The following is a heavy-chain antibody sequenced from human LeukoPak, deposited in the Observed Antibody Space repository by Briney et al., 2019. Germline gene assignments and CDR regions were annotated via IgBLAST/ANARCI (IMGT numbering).Heavy chain of an antibody. J-gene: IGHJ4*02. V-gene: IGHV1-69*05. Sequence: SVKVSCKASGGTFSSYAISWVRQAPGQGLEWMGRIIPIFGTANYAQKFQGRVTITTDESTSTAYMELSSLRSEDTAVYYCATVGMHYYDSSGYYYNYWGQGTLVTVSS. D-gene: IGHD3-22*01. CDR1: GGTFSSYA. CDR3: ATVGMHYYDSSGYYYNY. CDR2: IIPIFGTA.